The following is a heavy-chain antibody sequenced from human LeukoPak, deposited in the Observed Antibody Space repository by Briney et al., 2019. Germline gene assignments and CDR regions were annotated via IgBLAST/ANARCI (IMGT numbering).Heavy chain of an antibody. V-gene: IGHV4-4*07. D-gene: IGHD3-22*01. CDR1: GGAISSYH. CDR2: IYSSGST. J-gene: IGHJ4*02. Sequence: SETLSLTCTVSGGAISSYHWSWIRQPAGKGLEWIGRIYSSGSTNYNPSLKSRVTISVDTSKNQFSLKLLSVTAADTAVYYCARAQDFSDSSGPNYLDFWGQGILVTVSS. CDR3: ARAQDFSDSSGPNYLDF.